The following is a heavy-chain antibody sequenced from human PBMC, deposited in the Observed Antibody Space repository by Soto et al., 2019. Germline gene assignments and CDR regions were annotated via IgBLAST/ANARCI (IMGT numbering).Heavy chain of an antibody. CDR2: ISSSSSTI. J-gene: IGHJ4*02. V-gene: IGHV3-48*01. CDR3: ARVPPPHDFWSGYYSDY. D-gene: IGHD3-3*01. CDR1: GFTFSSYS. Sequence: VGSLRLSCAASGFTFSSYSMNWVRQAPGKGLEWVSYISSSSSTIYYADSVKGRFTISRDNAKNSLYLQMNSLRAEDTAVYYCARVPPPHDFWSGYYSDYWGQGTLVTVSS.